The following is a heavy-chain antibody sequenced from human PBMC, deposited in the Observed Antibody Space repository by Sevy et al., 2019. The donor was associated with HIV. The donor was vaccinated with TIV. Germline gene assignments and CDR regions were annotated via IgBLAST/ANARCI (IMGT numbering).Heavy chain of an antibody. V-gene: IGHV3-30*04. J-gene: IGHJ3*02. CDR1: GLTFSSYA. CDR3: ARFPPERAFDI. CDR2: ISYDARNE. Sequence: GGSLRLSCAASGLTFSSYAMHWVRQGPGKGLEWVAVISYDARNEDYADSVKGRFTTSRDNSKNTLYLQMNSLRAEDTAVYYCARFPPERAFDIWGQGTMVTVSS.